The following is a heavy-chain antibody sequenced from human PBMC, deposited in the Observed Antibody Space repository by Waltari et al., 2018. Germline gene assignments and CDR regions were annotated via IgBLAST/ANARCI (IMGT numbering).Heavy chain of an antibody. CDR1: GYTFTDYY. CDR3: AKSGLVGARGTYYYFDY. V-gene: IGHV1-69-2*01. D-gene: IGHD1-26*01. CDR2: VDPEDGET. J-gene: IGHJ6*03. Sequence: EVQLVQSGAEVKKPGATVKISCKASGYTFTDYYMHWVQQAPGKGLEWMGRVDPEDGETIYAEKFQGRFTISRDNSKNTLYLQMNSLRAEDTAMYYCAKSGLVGARGTYYYFDYWGKGTTVTVSS.